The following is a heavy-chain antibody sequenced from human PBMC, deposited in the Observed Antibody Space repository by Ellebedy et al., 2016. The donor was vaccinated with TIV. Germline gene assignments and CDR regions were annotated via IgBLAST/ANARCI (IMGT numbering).Heavy chain of an antibody. CDR3: AKELVVVAATVFDY. V-gene: IGHV3-7*01. Sequence: PGGSLRLSCAVSGFTFSTSWMSWVRQAPGQGLEWVANMNGDGNERYYVDSVTGRFTIPRDNPKNTLYLQMNSLRPEDTAVYYCAKELVVVAATVFDYWGQGTLVTVSS. CDR1: GFTFSTSW. CDR2: MNGDGNER. J-gene: IGHJ4*02. D-gene: IGHD2-15*01.